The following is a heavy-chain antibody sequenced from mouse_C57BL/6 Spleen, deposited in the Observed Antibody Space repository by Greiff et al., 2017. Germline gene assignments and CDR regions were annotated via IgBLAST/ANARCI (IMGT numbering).Heavy chain of an antibody. V-gene: IGHV1-72*01. Sequence: QVQLKQPGAELVKPGASVKLSCTASGYTFTSYWMHWVKQRPGRGLEWIGRIDPNSGGTKYNETFKSKATLTVDKPSSTAYMQLSSLTSEDSAVYYCARWDAAWFAYWGQGTLVTVSA. CDR3: ARWDAAWFAY. D-gene: IGHD4-1*01. J-gene: IGHJ3*01. CDR2: IDPNSGGT. CDR1: GYTFTSYW.